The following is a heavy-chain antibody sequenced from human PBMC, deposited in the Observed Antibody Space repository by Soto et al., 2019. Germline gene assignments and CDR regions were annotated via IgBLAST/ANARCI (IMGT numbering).Heavy chain of an antibody. CDR3: GRDGDQWDQRYLDY. CDR1: GNTFTKYG. Sequence: QVQLVQSGAEVKKPGASVKVSCKASGNTFTKYGISWVRQAPGQGLEWMGWINGYNGNTNYAQKFRGRVTMTTDTATSTAYMELRSLTSDDTAMYYCGRDGDQWDQRYLDYWAQGTLVTVYS. CDR2: INGYNGNT. J-gene: IGHJ4*01. D-gene: IGHD1-26*01. V-gene: IGHV1-18*01.